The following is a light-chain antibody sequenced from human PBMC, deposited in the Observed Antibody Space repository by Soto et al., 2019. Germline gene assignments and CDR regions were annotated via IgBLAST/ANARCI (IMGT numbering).Light chain of an antibody. CDR2: EVN. J-gene: IGLJ3*02. Sequence: QSVLTQPASVSGSPGQSITISCTGTTSDVGNYNLVSWYQQHPGKAPKLMIYEVNKRPSGVSNRFSGSKSGNTASLTISGLQAEDEADYYCCSYAGSSTLWVFGGGTKLTVL. CDR3: CSYAGSSTLWV. V-gene: IGLV2-23*02. CDR1: TSDVGNYNL.